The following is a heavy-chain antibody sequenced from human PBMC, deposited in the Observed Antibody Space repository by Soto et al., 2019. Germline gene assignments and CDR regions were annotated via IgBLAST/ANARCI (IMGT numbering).Heavy chain of an antibody. V-gene: IGHV4-59*01. D-gene: IGHD6-19*01. CDR1: GGSISSCY. CDR2: IYYSGST. J-gene: IGHJ4*02. CDR3: ARDLGEGYSSGWYDY. Sequence: SETLSLTCAVSGGSISSCYWSWIRQPPGKGLEWIGYIYYSGSTNYNPSLKSRVTISVDTSKNQFSLKLSSVTAADTAVYYCARDLGEGYSSGWYDYWGQGTLVTVSS.